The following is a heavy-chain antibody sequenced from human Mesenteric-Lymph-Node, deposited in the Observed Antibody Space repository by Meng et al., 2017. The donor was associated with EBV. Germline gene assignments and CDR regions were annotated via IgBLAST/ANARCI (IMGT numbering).Heavy chain of an antibody. CDR2: INSGATTI. Sequence: DVQLVESGGNLVQPGGSLRLSCAASGFTFSSHWMHWVRQGPGKGLVWVARINSGATTINYADSVQGRFTISRDNAKNTLYLQMNSRRAEDTAVYYCVRLRGWYFDLWGRGTLVTVSS. J-gene: IGHJ2*01. D-gene: IGHD3-10*01. CDR3: VRLRGWYFDL. V-gene: IGHV3-74*01. CDR1: GFTFSSHW.